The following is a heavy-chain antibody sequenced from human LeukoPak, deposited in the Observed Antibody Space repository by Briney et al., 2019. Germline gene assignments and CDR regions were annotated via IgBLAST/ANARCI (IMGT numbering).Heavy chain of an antibody. CDR1: GGSISSGGYY. J-gene: IGHJ6*03. CDR3: ARAPIVVVPAAGFMDV. D-gene: IGHD2-2*01. V-gene: IGHV4-30-2*01. CDR2: IYHSGST. Sequence: PSETLSLTCTVSGGSISSGGYYWSWIRQPPGKGLEWIGYIYHSGSTYYNPSLKSRVTISVDRSKNQFSLKLSSVTAADTAVYYCARAPIVVVPAAGFMDVWGKGTTVTVSS.